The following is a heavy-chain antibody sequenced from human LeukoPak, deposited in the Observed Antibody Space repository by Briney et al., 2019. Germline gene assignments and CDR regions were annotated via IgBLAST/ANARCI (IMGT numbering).Heavy chain of an antibody. CDR1: GLTFSSYS. V-gene: IGHV3-21*01. CDR2: ISSSSSYI. D-gene: IGHD3-16*01. J-gene: IGHJ4*02. CDR3: ARLGGNSQDHN. Sequence: GGSLRLSCAASGLTFSSYSMNWVRQAPGKGLEWVSSISSSSSYIYYADSVKGRFTISRDNAKNSLYLQMNSLRAEDTAVYYCARLGGNSQDHNWGQGTLVTVSS.